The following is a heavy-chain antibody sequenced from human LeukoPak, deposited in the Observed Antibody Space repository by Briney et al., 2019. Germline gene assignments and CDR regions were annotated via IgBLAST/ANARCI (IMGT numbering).Heavy chain of an antibody. V-gene: IGHV3-21*01. CDR1: GFTFSSYS. CDR3: ARDHPDILTGYYYYYMDV. CDR2: ISSSSSYI. Sequence: GGSLRLSCAASGFTFSSYSMNWVRQAPGKGLEWVSSISSSSSYIYYADSVKGRFTISRDNAKNSLYLQMNSLRAEDTAVYYCARDHPDILTGYYYYYMDVWGKGTTVTVSS. D-gene: IGHD3-9*01. J-gene: IGHJ6*03.